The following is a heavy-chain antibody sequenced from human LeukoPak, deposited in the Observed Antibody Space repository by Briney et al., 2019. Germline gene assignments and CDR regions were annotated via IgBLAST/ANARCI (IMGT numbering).Heavy chain of an antibody. D-gene: IGHD3-10*01. V-gene: IGHV4-4*02. CDR2: IYHSGST. CDR3: ARTGDNYYGSGDFDY. CDR1: GGSISSSNW. Sequence: LSGTLSLTCAVSGGSISSSNWWSWAHQPPGKGLEWIGEIYHSGSTNYNPSLKSRVTISVDKSKNQFSLKLSSVTAADTAVYYCARTGDNYYGSGDFDYWGQGTLVTVSS. J-gene: IGHJ4*02.